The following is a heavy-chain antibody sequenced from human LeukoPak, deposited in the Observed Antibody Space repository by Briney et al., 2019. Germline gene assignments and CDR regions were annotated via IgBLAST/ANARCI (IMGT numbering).Heavy chain of an antibody. D-gene: IGHD1-26*01. CDR3: ARDNGLGATVGDY. CDR1: GYTFTDYY. V-gene: IGHV1-2*06. CDR2: INPNSGGT. Sequence: PRASVKVSCKASGYTFTDYYIHWVRQAPGQGLEWMGRINPNSGGTKYAQNFHGSVTITRDTSISTHYMELRRMRSEDTAVYYCARDNGLGATVGDYWGQGTLVTVSS. J-gene: IGHJ4*02.